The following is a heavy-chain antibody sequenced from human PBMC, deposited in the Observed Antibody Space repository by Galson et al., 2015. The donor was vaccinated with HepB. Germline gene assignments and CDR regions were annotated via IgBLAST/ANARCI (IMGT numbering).Heavy chain of an antibody. Sequence: SVKVSCKASGYTFSYHGISWVRQAPGQGLEWMGWISTYNGKTNYAQKLQGRVTMTTDISTSTAYMELRSLRSDDTAVYYCARETHEVSAYGRDAFDIWGQGTMVTVSS. CDR2: ISTYNGKT. CDR3: ARETHEVSAYGRDAFDI. J-gene: IGHJ3*02. D-gene: IGHD2-21*01. CDR1: GYTFSYHG. V-gene: IGHV1-18*04.